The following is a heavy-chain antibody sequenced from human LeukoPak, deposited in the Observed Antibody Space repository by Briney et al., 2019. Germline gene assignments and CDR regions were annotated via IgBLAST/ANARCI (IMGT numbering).Heavy chain of an antibody. CDR1: GFSFDDYT. CDR2: INWDGSSI. J-gene: IGHJ4*02. D-gene: IGHD6-13*01. Sequence: GGSLRLSCAASGFSFDDYTMHWVRQAPGKGLEWVSLINWDGSSIYYVDSVKGRFTISRDNSKNSLYLQMNSLRTEDTALYYCVKDIVGTIAAAGSGGFDYWGQGTLVTVSS. V-gene: IGHV3-43*01. CDR3: VKDIVGTIAAAGSGGFDY.